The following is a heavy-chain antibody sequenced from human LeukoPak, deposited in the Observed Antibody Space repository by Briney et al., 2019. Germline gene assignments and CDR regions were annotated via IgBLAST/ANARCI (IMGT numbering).Heavy chain of an antibody. CDR2: FSGGDGST. V-gene: IGHV3-23*01. Sequence: GGSLRLSCAASGFTFSSYAMSWVRQAPGKGLEWVSGFSGGDGSTSYADSVKGRFTISRDNSKNTLYLQMNSLRVEDTAVYYCAKGKVVPATIYDYWGQGTLVTVSS. CDR1: GFTFSSYA. D-gene: IGHD2-2*02. CDR3: AKGKVVPATIYDY. J-gene: IGHJ4*02.